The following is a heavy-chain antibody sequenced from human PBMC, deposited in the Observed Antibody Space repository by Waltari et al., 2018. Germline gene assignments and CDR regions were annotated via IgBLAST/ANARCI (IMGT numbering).Heavy chain of an antibody. D-gene: IGHD2-15*01. V-gene: IGHV1-2*02. CDR1: GYTFTGYY. J-gene: IGHJ4*02. CDR2: IDPSSGGT. Sequence: QVQLVQSGAEVKKPGASVKVSCKASGYTFTGYYMHWVRQAPGQGLEWVGGIDPSSGGTNCAQKFQGRVTMTRDTSISTAYMELSRLRSDDTAVYYCAREGGSFDYWGQGTLVTVSS. CDR3: AREGGSFDY.